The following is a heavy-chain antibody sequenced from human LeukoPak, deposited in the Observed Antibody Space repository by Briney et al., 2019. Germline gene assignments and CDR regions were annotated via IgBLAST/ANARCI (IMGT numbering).Heavy chain of an antibody. CDR1: GFSFSSNG. CDR3: AREASTEIIGGMDV. Sequence: GGSLRLSCAASGFSFSSNGIHWVRQAPGKGQEWVSFIQTGGDPKYYADSVRGRFTISRDNSKKTCSLQMDSLRVEDTATYYCAREASTEIIGGMDVRGQGTTVTVTS. D-gene: IGHD5-24*01. V-gene: IGHV3-30*02. CDR2: IQTGGDPK. J-gene: IGHJ6*02.